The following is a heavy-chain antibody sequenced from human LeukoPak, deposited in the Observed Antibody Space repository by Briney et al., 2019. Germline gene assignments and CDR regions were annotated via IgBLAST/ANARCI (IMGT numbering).Heavy chain of an antibody. CDR1: GFAVGSNY. J-gene: IGHJ6*03. D-gene: IGHD3-22*01. V-gene: IGHV3-11*01. CDR2: ISSSGSTI. CDR3: ARDRHSSGYYFSYYYYMDV. Sequence: PGGSLRLSCAASGFAVGSNYMNWVRQAPGKGLEWVSYISSSGSTIYYADSVKGRFTISRDNAKNSLYLQMNSLRAEDTAVYYCARDRHSSGYYFSYYYYMDVWGKGTTVTVSS.